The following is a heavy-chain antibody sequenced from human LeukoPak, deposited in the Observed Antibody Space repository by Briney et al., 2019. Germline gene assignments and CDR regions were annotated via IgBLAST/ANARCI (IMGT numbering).Heavy chain of an antibody. J-gene: IGHJ4*02. CDR2: ISSNGGST. CDR1: GFTFSSYA. Sequence: GGSLRLSCAASGFTFSSYAMHWVRQAPGKGLEYVSAISSNGGSTYYANSVKGRFTISRDNSKNTLYLQMNSLRAEDTAVYYCARFPISSIAAAVDLDYWGQGTLVTVSS. CDR3: ARFPISSIAAAVDLDY. D-gene: IGHD6-13*01. V-gene: IGHV3-64*01.